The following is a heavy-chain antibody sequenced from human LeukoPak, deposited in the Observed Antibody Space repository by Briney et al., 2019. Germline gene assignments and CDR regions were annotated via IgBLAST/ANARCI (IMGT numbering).Heavy chain of an antibody. D-gene: IGHD1-26*01. CDR1: GYSISSGYY. J-gene: IGHJ4*02. CDR3: ARAKVGATVYFDY. Sequence: SETLSLTCAVSGYSISSGYYWGWSRPPPGKVLEWIGIIYHSGSTYYNPSLKSRVTISVDTSKNQFSLKLSSVRAADTAASYSARAKVGATVYFDYWGQGTLVTVSS. CDR2: IYHSGST. V-gene: IGHV4-38-2*01.